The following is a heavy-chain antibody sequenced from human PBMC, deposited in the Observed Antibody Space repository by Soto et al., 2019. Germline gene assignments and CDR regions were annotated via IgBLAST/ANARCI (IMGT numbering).Heavy chain of an antibody. CDR3: ARGPNYYGSGLVDY. D-gene: IGHD3-10*01. CDR2: IIPILGIA. CDR1: GGTFSSYT. Sequence: QVQLVQSGAEVKKPGSSVKVSCKASGGTFSSYTISWVRQAPGQGLEWMGRIIPILGIANYAQKFQARVTITADKSTSTAYMALGSLRSEDTAVYYCARGPNYYGSGLVDYWGQGTLVTVSS. J-gene: IGHJ4*02. V-gene: IGHV1-69*02.